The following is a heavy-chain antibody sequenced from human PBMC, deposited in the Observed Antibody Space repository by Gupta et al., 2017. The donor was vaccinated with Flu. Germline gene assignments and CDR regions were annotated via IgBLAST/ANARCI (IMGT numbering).Heavy chain of an antibody. J-gene: IGHJ5*02. CDR3: AVSGSGEGWFDP. CDR2: WGSDNI. D-gene: IGHD6-25*01. V-gene: IGHV3-9*01. Sequence: WGSDNIGYGDSVRGRFTVSRDNAKRIAYLQMNTLRPEDTAIYYCAVSGSGEGWFDPWGQGTLVTVS.